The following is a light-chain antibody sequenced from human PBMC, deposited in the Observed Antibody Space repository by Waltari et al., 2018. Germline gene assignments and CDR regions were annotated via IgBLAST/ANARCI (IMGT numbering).Light chain of an antibody. CDR2: QDT. CDR3: YSAPANNQGI. CDR1: LLAARY. V-gene: IGLV3-27*01. Sequence: SYELTQPSSVSVSPGQTARITCSGDLLAARYVRWFQQKPGQAPRLLTYQDTERPSGIHERFSGSSSGTTVTLTISGAQADDEADFYCYSAPANNQGIFGGGTKLTVL. J-gene: IGLJ2*01.